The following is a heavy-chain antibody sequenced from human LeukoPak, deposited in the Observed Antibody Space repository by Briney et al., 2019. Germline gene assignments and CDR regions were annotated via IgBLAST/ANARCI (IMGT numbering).Heavy chain of an antibody. CDR3: AKASWAGVTTTYFAY. Sequence: GGSLRLSCAASGLSVSHNYMTWVRQAPGKGLQWVSMIRSDTGTDYADSVKGRFTISRDSSNNTLFLQMNSLRAEDTAVYYCAKASWAGVTTTYFAYWAQGTLVTVSS. CDR2: IRSDTGT. D-gene: IGHD1-26*01. J-gene: IGHJ4*02. CDR1: GLSVSHNY. V-gene: IGHV3-66*01.